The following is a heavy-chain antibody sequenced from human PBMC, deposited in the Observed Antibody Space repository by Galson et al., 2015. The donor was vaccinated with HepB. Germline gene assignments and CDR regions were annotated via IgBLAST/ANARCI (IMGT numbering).Heavy chain of an antibody. D-gene: IGHD3-10*01. Sequence: SLRLSCAASGFTVSSTYMSWVRQAPGKGLEWVSVIYSGGSTYYADSVKGRFTISRDNSKNTLYLQMNSLRAEDTAVYYYGSGTWEYYFDSWGQGTLVTVSS. J-gene: IGHJ4*02. V-gene: IGHV3-66*01. CDR3: GSGTWEYYFDS. CDR1: GFTVSSTY. CDR2: IYSGGST.